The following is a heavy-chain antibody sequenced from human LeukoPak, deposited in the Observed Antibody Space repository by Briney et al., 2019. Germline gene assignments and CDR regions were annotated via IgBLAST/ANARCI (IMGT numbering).Heavy chain of an antibody. J-gene: IGHJ4*02. CDR3: ARDFGD. CDR1: GFTFSSYW. D-gene: IGHD3-3*01. V-gene: IGHV3-74*01. CDR2: INSEGTST. Sequence: PGGSLRLSCAASGFTFSSYWMHWVRQAPGKGLVWVSRINSEGTSTSYADSVKGRFTISRDNSENILSLQMNSLRAEDTAVYYCARDFGDWGQGTLVTVSS.